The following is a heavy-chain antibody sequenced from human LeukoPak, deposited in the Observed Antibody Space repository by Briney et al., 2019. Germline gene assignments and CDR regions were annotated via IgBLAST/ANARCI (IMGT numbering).Heavy chain of an antibody. D-gene: IGHD3-3*01. CDR1: GGSISSYY. V-gene: IGHV4-59*01. CDR3: ARAPSVVFLEWPGACDY. J-gene: IGHJ4*02. CDR2: IYYSGST. Sequence: SETLSLTCTVSGGSISSYYWSWIRQPPGKGLEWIGYIYYSGSTNYNPSLKSRVTISVDTSKNQFSLKLSSVTAADTAVYYCARAPSVVFLEWPGACDYWGQGTLVTVSS.